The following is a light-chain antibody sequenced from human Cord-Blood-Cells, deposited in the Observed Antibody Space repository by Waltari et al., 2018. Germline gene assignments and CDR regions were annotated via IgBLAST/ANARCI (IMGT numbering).Light chain of an antibody. CDR3: CSYAGSSTYVV. V-gene: IGLV2-23*01. Sequence: QSALTQPASVSGSPGQSITISCTGTSSDVGSYNLVSWYQQHPGKAPKLMICQGSKRTSGVSNSFSGSKSGNTASLTISGLQAEDEADYYCCSYAGSSTYVVFGGGTKLTVL. J-gene: IGLJ2*01. CDR1: SSDVGSYNL. CDR2: QGS.